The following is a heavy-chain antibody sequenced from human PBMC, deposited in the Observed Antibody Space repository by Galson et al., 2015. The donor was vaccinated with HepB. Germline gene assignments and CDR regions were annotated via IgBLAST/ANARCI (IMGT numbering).Heavy chain of an antibody. D-gene: IGHD3-22*01. CDR3: ARVRPYYYDSSGWYYFDY. CDR2: ISSSSSYI. J-gene: IGHJ4*02. V-gene: IGHV3-21*01. CDR1: GFTFSSYS. Sequence: SLRLSCAAYGFTFSSYSMNWVRQAPGKGLEWVSSISSSSSYIYYADSVKGRFTISRDNAKNSLYLQMNSLRAEDTAVYYCARVRPYYYDSSGWYYFDYWGQGTLVTVSS.